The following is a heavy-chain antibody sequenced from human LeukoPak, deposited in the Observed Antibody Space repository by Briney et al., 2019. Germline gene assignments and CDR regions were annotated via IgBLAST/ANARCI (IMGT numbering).Heavy chain of an antibody. J-gene: IGHJ1*01. Sequence: GGSLRLSCAASGFTFSSYSMNWVRQAPGKGLEWVSSISSSSSYIYYADSVKGRFTISRDNAKNSLYLQMNSLRAEDTAVYYCARLDPFHPGIAAAGLQHWGQGTLLTVSS. D-gene: IGHD6-13*01. CDR1: GFTFSSYS. CDR2: ISSSSSYI. CDR3: ARLDPFHPGIAAAGLQH. V-gene: IGHV3-21*01.